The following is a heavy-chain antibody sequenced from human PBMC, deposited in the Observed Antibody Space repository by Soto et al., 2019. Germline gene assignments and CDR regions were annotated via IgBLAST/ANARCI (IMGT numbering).Heavy chain of an antibody. J-gene: IGHJ4*02. D-gene: IGHD3-10*01. CDR2: LSGSGIST. CDR1: GFAFSSYA. V-gene: IGHV3-23*01. CDR3: ARDHPWVGEFPFDH. Sequence: GGSLRLSCAASGFAFSSYAMSWVRQAPGKGLEWVSTLSGSGISTYYADSVRGRFTISRDNSKSTLYLQMNSLRAEDTAVYYCARDHPWVGEFPFDHWGQGTLVTVSS.